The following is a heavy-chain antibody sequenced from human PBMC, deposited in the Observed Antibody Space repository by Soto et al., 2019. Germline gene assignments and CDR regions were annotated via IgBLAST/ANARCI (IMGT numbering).Heavy chain of an antibody. J-gene: IGHJ6*02. CDR2: IYYSGST. CDR3: ARARESGDYHGMSF. Sequence: SQILSLTCTVFGGSNSSGDYYWSWIRQPPGKGLEWIGYIYYSGSTYYNPALQSRVTLSMEPSKNKCSLHLRSVTGGDTDRYFCARARESGDYHGMSFWGPGITVTVSS. CDR1: GGSNSSGDYY. V-gene: IGHV4-30-4*01.